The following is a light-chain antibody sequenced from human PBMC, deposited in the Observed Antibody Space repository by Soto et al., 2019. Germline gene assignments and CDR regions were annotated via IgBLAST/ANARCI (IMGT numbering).Light chain of an antibody. V-gene: IGKV1-39*01. CDR1: HYISTN. J-gene: IGKJ2*01. Sequence: IQMTQSPSSLSASVGDRVTISCRASHYISTNLNWYQKKPGKAPKLLIHAASSLHSGVPSRFSGSGSGTDFTLTIDSKQPEDVATDYCQQSYSTPPDTVGQGTKLEIQ. CDR3: QQSYSTPPDT. CDR2: AAS.